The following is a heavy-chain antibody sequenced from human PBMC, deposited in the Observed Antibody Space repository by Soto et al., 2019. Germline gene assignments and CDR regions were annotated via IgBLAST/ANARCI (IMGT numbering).Heavy chain of an antibody. CDR1: GGTFSSYA. V-gene: IGHV1-69*12. Sequence: QVQLVQSGAEVKKPGSSVKVSCKASGGTFSSYAISWVRQAPGQGLEWMGGIIPIFGTANYAQKFQGRVTITADESTLTAYRELSRLRSEDTAVHYCASGGKAQEMATINYWGQGTLVTVSS. CDR2: IIPIFGTA. D-gene: IGHD5-12*01. CDR3: ASGGKAQEMATINY. J-gene: IGHJ4*02.